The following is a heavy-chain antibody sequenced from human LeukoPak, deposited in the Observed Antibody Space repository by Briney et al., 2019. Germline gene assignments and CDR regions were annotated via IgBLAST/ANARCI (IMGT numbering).Heavy chain of an antibody. CDR3: ARDTVDVWWLYYYYYYMDV. V-gene: IGHV3-21*01. Sequence: PGGSLRLSCAASGFTFSSYSMNWVRQAPGKGLEWVSSISSSSSYIYYADSVKGRFTISRDNAKNSLYLQMNSLRAEDTAVYYCARDTVDVWWLYYYYYYMDVWGKGTTVTVSS. J-gene: IGHJ6*03. D-gene: IGHD5-12*01. CDR2: ISSSSSYI. CDR1: GFTFSSYS.